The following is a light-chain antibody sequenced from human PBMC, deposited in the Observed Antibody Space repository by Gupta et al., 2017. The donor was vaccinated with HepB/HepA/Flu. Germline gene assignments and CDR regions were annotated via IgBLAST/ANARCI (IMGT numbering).Light chain of an antibody. V-gene: IGKV3-11*01. J-gene: IGKJ3*01. Sequence: EIVLTQSPATLSLSPGERATLSCRATQSVGTYLAWYQHKPGQAPRLLIYDASNRATGIPARFSGSGSGTDVTLTISSLEPEDFAVYYCQQRSDWPLFTFGPGTRVDIK. CDR1: QSVGTY. CDR3: QQRSDWPLFT. CDR2: DAS.